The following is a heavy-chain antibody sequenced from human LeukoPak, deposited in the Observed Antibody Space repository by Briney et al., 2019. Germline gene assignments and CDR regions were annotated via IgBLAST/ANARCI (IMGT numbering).Heavy chain of an antibody. D-gene: IGHD1-26*01. CDR2: IIPILGIA. J-gene: IGHJ4*02. CDR1: GGTFSSYT. CDR3: ARGRWELPDY. Sequence: SVKVSCKASGGTFSSYTISWVRQAPGQGLEWMGRIIPILGIANYAQKFQGRVTMTRDTSTSTVYMELSSLRSEDTAVYYCARGRWELPDYWGQGTLVTVSS. V-gene: IGHV1-69*02.